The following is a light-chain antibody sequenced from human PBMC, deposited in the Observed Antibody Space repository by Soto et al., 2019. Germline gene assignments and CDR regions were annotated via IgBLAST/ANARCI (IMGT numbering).Light chain of an antibody. CDR3: AAWDDILNGHWV. CDR2: ANN. V-gene: IGLV1-44*01. J-gene: IGLJ3*02. Sequence: QSALTQPPSVSGTPGQMVTISCSGSSSNIGSSTVNWYQQLPGTAPIRLIYANNHRPSGVPDRFSASKSGTSASLAISGLLSEDEADYFCAAWDDILNGHWVFGGGTKVTVL. CDR1: SSNIGSST.